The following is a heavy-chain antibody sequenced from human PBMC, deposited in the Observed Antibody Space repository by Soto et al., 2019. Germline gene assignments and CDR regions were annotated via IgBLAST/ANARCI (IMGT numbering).Heavy chain of an antibody. J-gene: IGHJ4*02. CDR1: GFTFSSYG. V-gene: IGHV3-33*01. CDR2: IWFDGSNT. D-gene: IGHD3-9*01. Sequence: GGSLRLSCVASGFTFSSYGMHWVRQAPGKGLEWVAVIWFDGSNTYYADSVKGRFIISRDNSKNTLYLQMNSLRAEDTAVYYCVRDNKYDILTGYYHFDYWGQGSLVTVSS. CDR3: VRDNKYDILTGYYHFDY.